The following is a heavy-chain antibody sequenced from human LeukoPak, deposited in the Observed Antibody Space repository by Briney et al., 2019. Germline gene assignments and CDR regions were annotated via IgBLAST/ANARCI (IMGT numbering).Heavy chain of an antibody. CDR1: GYTFTSYD. CDR2: MNPNSGNT. J-gene: IGHJ3*02. D-gene: IGHD7-27*01. Sequence: GASVKVSCKASGYTFTSYDINWVRQATGQGLEWMGWMNPNSGNTGYAQKFQGRVTMTRNTSISTAYMELSSLRSEDTAVYYCARPPRPWAAFDIWGQGTMVTVSS. V-gene: IGHV1-8*01. CDR3: ARPPRPWAAFDI.